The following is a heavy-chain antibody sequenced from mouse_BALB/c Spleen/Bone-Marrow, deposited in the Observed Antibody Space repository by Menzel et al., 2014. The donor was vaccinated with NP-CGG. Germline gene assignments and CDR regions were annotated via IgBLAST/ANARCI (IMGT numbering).Heavy chain of an antibody. J-gene: IGHJ2*01. V-gene: IGHV1-14*01. CDR1: GYTFTSYV. Sequence: VQLQQSGPELVRPGASVKLSCKASGYTFTSYVMHWVKQTPGQGLEWIGYIHPYNDGTKYNEKFKGKATLTADKSSSTAEMELSSLTSEDSAVYYCARSMNANYFDCWGQGTTLTVSS. CDR3: ARSMNANYFDC. D-gene: IGHD6-5*01. CDR2: IHPYNDGT.